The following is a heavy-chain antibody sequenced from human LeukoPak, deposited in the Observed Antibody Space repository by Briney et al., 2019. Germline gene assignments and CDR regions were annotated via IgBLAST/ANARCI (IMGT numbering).Heavy chain of an antibody. CDR2: IKQDGSEK. D-gene: IGHD4-17*01. Sequence: PGGSLRLSCAASGFTFSSYWMSWVRQAPGKGLEWVANIKQDGSEKYYVDSVKGRFTISRDNAKNSLYLQMNSLRAEDTAVYYCAREATVFPGFSTYYYGMDVWGKGTTVTVSS. J-gene: IGHJ6*04. CDR3: AREATVFPGFSTYYYGMDV. V-gene: IGHV3-7*03. CDR1: GFTFSSYW.